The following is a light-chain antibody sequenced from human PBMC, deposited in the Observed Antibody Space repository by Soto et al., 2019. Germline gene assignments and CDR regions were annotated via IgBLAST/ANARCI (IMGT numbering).Light chain of an antibody. CDR2: KAS. V-gene: IGKV1-5*03. CDR3: QQSYSTPIT. Sequence: DIKMTQSPSTLSGSVGDRVTITCQASQTISSWLAWYQQKPGKAPKLLIYKASTLKSGVPSRFSGSGSGTDCTLTISSLQPEDFATYYCQQSYSTPITFCQGTRLEIK. J-gene: IGKJ5*01. CDR1: QTISSW.